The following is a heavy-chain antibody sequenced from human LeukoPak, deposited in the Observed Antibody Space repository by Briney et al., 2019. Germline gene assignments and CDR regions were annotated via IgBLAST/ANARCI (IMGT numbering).Heavy chain of an antibody. CDR3: AKDISNRSFSYYYYTDV. D-gene: IGHD3-16*02. CDR1: GYTFDEFA. Sequence: GRSLTLPCAPSGYTFDEFAMLWVRQARGKGLEWVSGNSWRRGNIVYGDCVKRGITISRDNPKNSLYLQLNTQRGEDTALYYFAKDISNRSFSYYYYTDVWGEGATVTIS. CDR2: NSWRRGNI. J-gene: IGHJ6*03. V-gene: IGHV3-9*01.